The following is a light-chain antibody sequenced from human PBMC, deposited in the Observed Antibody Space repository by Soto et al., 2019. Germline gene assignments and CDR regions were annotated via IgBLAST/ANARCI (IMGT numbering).Light chain of an antibody. CDR2: GAS. V-gene: IGKV3-15*01. Sequence: EIVMTQPPATLSVSPGERATLSCRASQSVSSNLAWYQQKPGQAPRLLIYGASTRATGIPARFSGSGSGTEFTLTISSLQSEDFAVYYCQQYNNWPVMFGQGTKV. J-gene: IGKJ1*01. CDR1: QSVSSN. CDR3: QQYNNWPVM.